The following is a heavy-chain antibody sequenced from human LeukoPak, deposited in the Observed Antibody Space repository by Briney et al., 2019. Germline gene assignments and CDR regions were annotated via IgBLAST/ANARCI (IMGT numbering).Heavy chain of an antibody. CDR3: AKGAPSIVPAAIRGPHWFDP. D-gene: IGHD2-2*02. CDR1: GFTFSSYA. V-gene: IGHV3-23*01. CDR2: ISGSGGST. Sequence: GGSLRLSCAASGFTFSSYAMSWVRQAPGKGLEWVSAISGSGGSTYYADSVKGRFTISRDNSKNTLYLQMNSLRAEDTAVYYCAKGAPSIVPAAIRGPHWFDPWGQGTLVTVSS. J-gene: IGHJ5*02.